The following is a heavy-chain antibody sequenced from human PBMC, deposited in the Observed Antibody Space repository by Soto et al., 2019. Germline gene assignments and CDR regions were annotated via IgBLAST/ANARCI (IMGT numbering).Heavy chain of an antibody. D-gene: IGHD6-19*01. V-gene: IGHV3-74*01. Sequence: GGSLRLSCAVSGFTFSSYWMHWVRQAPGKGLVWVSRINSDGSTTSYADSVKGRFTISRDNAKNTLYLQMNSLRAEDTAVYYCARIGSGLYYFDYWGQGTLVTVSS. J-gene: IGHJ4*02. CDR3: ARIGSGLYYFDY. CDR1: GFTFSSYW. CDR2: INSDGSTT.